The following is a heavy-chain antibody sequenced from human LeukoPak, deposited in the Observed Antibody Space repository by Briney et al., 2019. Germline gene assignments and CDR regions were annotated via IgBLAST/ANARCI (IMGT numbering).Heavy chain of an antibody. CDR3: ARGLGCSGGSCYPNWYYGMDV. CDR1: GGSFSGYY. J-gene: IGHJ6*02. V-gene: IGHV4-34*01. D-gene: IGHD2-15*01. CDR2: INHSGST. Sequence: SETLSLTCAVYGGSFSGYYWSWIRQPPGKGLEWIGEINHSGSTNYNPSHKSRVTISVDTSKNQFSLKLSSVTAADTAVYYCARGLGCSGGSCYPNWYYGMDVWGQGTTVTVS.